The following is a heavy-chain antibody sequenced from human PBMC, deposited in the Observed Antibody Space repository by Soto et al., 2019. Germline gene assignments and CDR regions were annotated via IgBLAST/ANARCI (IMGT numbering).Heavy chain of an antibody. V-gene: IGHV3-21*01. Sequence: GGSMRLSCTAAGFTFSSYIMNWVRQAPGKGLEWVSSISSSSSYIYYADSVKGRFTISRDNAKNSLYLQMNSLRAEDTAVYYCARDNYDILTGYYQMPDYWGQGTLVTVSS. CDR1: GFTFSSYI. CDR2: ISSSSSYI. D-gene: IGHD3-9*01. J-gene: IGHJ4*02. CDR3: ARDNYDILTGYYQMPDY.